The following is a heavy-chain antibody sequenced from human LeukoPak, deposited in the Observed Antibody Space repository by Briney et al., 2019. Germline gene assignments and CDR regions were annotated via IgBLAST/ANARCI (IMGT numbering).Heavy chain of an antibody. J-gene: IGHJ4*02. CDR1: GGSFSGYY. Sequence: LSEPLSLTCAVYGGSFSGYYWSWIRQPPGKGLEWIGEINHSGSTNYNPSLKSRVTISVDTSKNQFSLKLSSVTAADTAVYYCARVYCSSTSCLYYFDYWGQGTLVTVSS. D-gene: IGHD2-2*01. V-gene: IGHV4-34*01. CDR2: INHSGST. CDR3: ARVYCSSTSCLYYFDY.